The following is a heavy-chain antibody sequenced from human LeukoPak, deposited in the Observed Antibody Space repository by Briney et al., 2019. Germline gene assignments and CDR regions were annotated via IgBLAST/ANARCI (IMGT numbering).Heavy chain of an antibody. Sequence: GASVKVSCKASGYTFTGYYMHWVRQAPGQRLEWMAWINPSNGETKLAPRFQGRVTMTRDTSISTAYMELSSLRPDDTAVYYCARSQFRTTNSGAWGFQPWGQGTLVTVSS. CDR3: ARSQFRTTNSGAWGFQP. CDR1: GYTFTGYY. CDR2: INPSNGET. J-gene: IGHJ1*01. V-gene: IGHV1-2*02. D-gene: IGHD3-16*01.